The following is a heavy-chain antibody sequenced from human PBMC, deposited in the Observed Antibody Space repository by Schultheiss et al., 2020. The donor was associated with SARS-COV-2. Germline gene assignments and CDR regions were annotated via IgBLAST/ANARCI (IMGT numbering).Heavy chain of an antibody. V-gene: IGHV1-18*01. CDR1: GGTFSSYA. Sequence: ASVKVSCKASGGTFSSYAITWVRQAPGQGLEWMGWINPNSGGTNYAQKLQGRVTMTTDTSTSTAYMELRSLRSDDTAVYYCARLSYYYYGMDVWGQGTTVTVSS. CDR2: INPNSGGT. J-gene: IGHJ6*02. CDR3: ARLSYYYYGMDV.